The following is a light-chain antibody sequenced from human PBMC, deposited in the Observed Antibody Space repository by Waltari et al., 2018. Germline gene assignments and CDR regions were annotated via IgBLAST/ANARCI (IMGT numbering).Light chain of an antibody. V-gene: IGKV1-39*01. CDR1: QSISSY. CDR3: QQSYSTPLT. CDR2: AAS. J-gene: IGKJ3*01. Sequence: DIKMKQSPSSLSASVGDRVTITCRASQSISSYLNWYQQKPGKAPKLLIYAASSLQSGVPSRFSGSGSGTDFTLTISSLQPEDFATYYCQQSYSTPLTFGPGTKVDIK.